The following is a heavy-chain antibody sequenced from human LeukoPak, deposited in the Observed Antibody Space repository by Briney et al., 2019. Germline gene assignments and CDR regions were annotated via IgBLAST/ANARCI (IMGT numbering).Heavy chain of an antibody. Sequence: GESLKISCKGSGYSFTRHWISWVRQMPGKGLEWMGRIDPSDSYTNYNPSFPGHVTISVDTSISTAYLHWRNLQASDTAMYYCARHSLCGGDCYFDFWGPATLVTVSS. CDR1: GYSFTRHW. D-gene: IGHD2-21*02. CDR3: ARHSLCGGDCYFDF. V-gene: IGHV5-10-1*01. J-gene: IGHJ4*02. CDR2: IDPSDSYT.